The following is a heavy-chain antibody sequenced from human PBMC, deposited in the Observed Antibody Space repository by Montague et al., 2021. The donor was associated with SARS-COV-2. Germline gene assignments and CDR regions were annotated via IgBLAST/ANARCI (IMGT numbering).Heavy chain of an antibody. J-gene: IGHJ4*02. CDR2: YSGNT. V-gene: IGHV4-39*01. CDR3: ARREYSYGWGD. D-gene: IGHD5-18*01. Sequence: YSGNTYYSPSLKSRLTISVDTSKNQFSLKLNSVTAADTALYYCARREYSYGWGDWGQGTLVPVSS.